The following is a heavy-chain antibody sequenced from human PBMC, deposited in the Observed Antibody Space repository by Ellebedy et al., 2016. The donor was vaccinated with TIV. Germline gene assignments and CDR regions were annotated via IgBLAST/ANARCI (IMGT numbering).Heavy chain of an antibody. CDR2: LNVDIGGT. V-gene: IGHV1-2*02. CDR1: GYTFTGYY. CDR3: ARSAGFGNWFDP. J-gene: IGHJ5*02. Sequence: AASVKVSCKASGYTFTGYYMHWVRQAPGQGPEWMGWLNVDIGGTHYAQKFQGRVTMTRDTSISTAYMELSGLGSDDTAVYYCARSAGFGNWFDPWGQGTLVTVSS. D-gene: IGHD6-13*01.